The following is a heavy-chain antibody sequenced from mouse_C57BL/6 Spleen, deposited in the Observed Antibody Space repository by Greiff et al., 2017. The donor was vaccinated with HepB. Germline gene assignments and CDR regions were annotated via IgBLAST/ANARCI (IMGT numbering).Heavy chain of an antibody. CDR3: ARGWLLDY. CDR1: GYSITSGYD. CDR2: ISYSGST. V-gene: IGHV3-1*01. J-gene: IGHJ2*01. D-gene: IGHD2-3*01. Sequence: VQLQQSGPGMVKPSQSLSLTCTVTGYSITSGYDWHWIRHFPGNKLEWMGYISYSGSTNYNPSLKSRISITHDTSKNHFFLKLNSVTTEDTATYYCARGWLLDYWGQGTTLTVSS.